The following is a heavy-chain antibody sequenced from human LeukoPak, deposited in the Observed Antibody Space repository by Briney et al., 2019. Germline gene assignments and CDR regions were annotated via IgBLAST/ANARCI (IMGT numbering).Heavy chain of an antibody. V-gene: IGHV4-59*08. CDR3: ARHSIIGGTEYAFDI. J-gene: IGHJ3*02. CDR2: IYYSGST. D-gene: IGHD2-15*01. CDR1: GGSISSYY. Sequence: SETLSLTCTVSGGSISSYYWSWIRQPPGKGLEWIGYIYYSGSTNHSPSLKSRVTISVDTSKNQFSLKLSSVTAADTAVYYCARHSIIGGTEYAFDIWGQGTMVTVSS.